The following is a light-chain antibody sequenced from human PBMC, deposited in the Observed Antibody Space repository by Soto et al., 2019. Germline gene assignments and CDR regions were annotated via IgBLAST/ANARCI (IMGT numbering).Light chain of an antibody. CDR2: ANS. Sequence: SYELTQQPSVSVDPGQTSRITCGGINIGSKSVHWYQQKPGQAPMMVVCANSDRTSGIPERFSGSNSANTATLTISRVEAGAEAEYYCHVWDSGSARNVFGNGTKVSVL. V-gene: IGLV3-21*02. CDR1: NIGSKS. CDR3: HVWDSGSARNV. J-gene: IGLJ1*01.